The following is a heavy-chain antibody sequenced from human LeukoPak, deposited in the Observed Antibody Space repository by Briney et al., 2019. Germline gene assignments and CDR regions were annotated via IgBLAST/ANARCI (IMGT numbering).Heavy chain of an antibody. CDR1: GGSFSGFY. CDR3: ARLYRYCSGGSCYNWFDP. J-gene: IGHJ5*02. CDR2: IKHSGST. V-gene: IGHV4-34*01. Sequence: SETLSLTCAVYGGSFSGFYWNWIRQPPGKGLEWIGEIKHSGSTNYNPSLKSRVTISVDTSKNQFSLKLSSVTAADTAVYYCARLYRYCSGGSCYNWFDPWGQGTLVTVSS. D-gene: IGHD2-15*01.